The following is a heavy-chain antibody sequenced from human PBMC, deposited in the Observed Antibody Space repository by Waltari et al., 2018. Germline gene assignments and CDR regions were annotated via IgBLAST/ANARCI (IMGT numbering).Heavy chain of an antibody. CDR1: VYTLTEIS. D-gene: IGHD1-26*01. J-gene: IGHJ4*02. CDR3: APSRRERADGSYFDS. CDR2: FDPEDGET. Sequence: QVQLVQSEAEVKKPGASVKVSCKVSVYTLTEISRHWARQAPGKGLEWMGFFDPEDGETIYAQKFEGRVSMTEDTSTDTAYMELSSLRFEDTALYYCAPSRRERADGSYFDSWGQGTLVTVSS. V-gene: IGHV1-24*01.